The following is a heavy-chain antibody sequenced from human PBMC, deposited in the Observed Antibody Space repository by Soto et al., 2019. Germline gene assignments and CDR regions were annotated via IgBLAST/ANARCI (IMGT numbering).Heavy chain of an antibody. CDR1: GGTFSSYA. J-gene: IGHJ5*02. D-gene: IGHD2-2*01. CDR3: ASASRTFAWFDP. Sequence: GASVKVSCKASGGTFSSYAIRWVRQAPGQGLEWMGGIIPIFGTANYAQKFQGRVTITADESTSTAYMELSSLRSEDTAVYYCASASRTFAWFDPWGQGTLVTVYS. V-gene: IGHV1-69*13. CDR2: IIPIFGTA.